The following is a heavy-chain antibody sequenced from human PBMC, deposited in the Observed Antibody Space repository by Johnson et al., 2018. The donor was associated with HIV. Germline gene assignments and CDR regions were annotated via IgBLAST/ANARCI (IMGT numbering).Heavy chain of an antibody. V-gene: IGHV3-30-3*01. CDR1: GFTFSNYA. CDR2: ISNDGSIK. D-gene: IGHD3-10*01. Sequence: QVQLVESGGGVVQPGRSLRLSCVASGFTFSNYAMHWVRQAPGKGLEWVAFISNDGSIKFSADSVKGRFTISKDNSKNTLYLQMNSLRPEDTAVYYCARDKGRGAFDIWGQGTMVTVSS. CDR3: ARDKGRGAFDI. J-gene: IGHJ3*02.